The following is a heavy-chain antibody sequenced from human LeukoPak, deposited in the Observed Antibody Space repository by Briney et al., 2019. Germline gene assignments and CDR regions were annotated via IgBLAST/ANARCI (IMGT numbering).Heavy chain of an antibody. V-gene: IGHV4-59*08. Sequence: ASETLSLTCTVSGGSISSYYWSWIRQPPGKGLEWIGYIYYSGSTNYNPSLKSRVTISVDTSKNQFSLKLSSVTAADTAVYYCARLDLAAAGISLYYYGMDVWGQGTTVTVSS. CDR3: ARLDLAAAGISLYYYGMDV. CDR1: GGSISSYY. CDR2: IYYSGST. J-gene: IGHJ6*02. D-gene: IGHD6-13*01.